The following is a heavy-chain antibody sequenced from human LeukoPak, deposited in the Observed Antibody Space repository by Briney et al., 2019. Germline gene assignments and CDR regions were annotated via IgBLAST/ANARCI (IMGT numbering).Heavy chain of an antibody. D-gene: IGHD2-2*01. V-gene: IGHV5-51*01. Sequence: PGESLKISCRGSGYTFTTYWIGWVRQMPGKGLEWMGIIYPGDSDTRYSPSFQGQVTMSADKSINTACLQWSSLKASDTAMYYCARRRGCSSSSCPPDYWGQGTLVTVSS. CDR3: ARRRGCSSSSCPPDY. J-gene: IGHJ4*02. CDR1: GYTFTTYW. CDR2: IYPGDSDT.